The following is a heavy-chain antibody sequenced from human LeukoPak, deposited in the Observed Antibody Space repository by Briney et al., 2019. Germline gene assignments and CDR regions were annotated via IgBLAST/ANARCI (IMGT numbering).Heavy chain of an antibody. CDR1: GYTFTGYY. D-gene: IGHD6-19*01. Sequence: ASVKVSCKASGYTFTGYYMHWVRQAPGQGLEWMGWINPNSGGTNYAQKFQGRVTMTRDTSISTAYMELSRLRSDDTAVYYCARDETTVGYIVIAVAGTFDYWGQGTLVTASS. J-gene: IGHJ4*02. V-gene: IGHV1-2*02. CDR3: ARDETTVGYIVIAVAGTFDY. CDR2: INPNSGGT.